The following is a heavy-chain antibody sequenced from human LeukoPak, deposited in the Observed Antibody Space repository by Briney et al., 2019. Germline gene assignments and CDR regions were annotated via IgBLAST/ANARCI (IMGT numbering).Heavy chain of an antibody. V-gene: IGHV3-7*01. CDR3: AKDEVGGHFEY. D-gene: IGHD1-26*01. CDR1: GFKLSSFW. CDR2: IREDGSEK. Sequence: GGSLSLSCAASGFKLSSFWMSWVRQAPGKGLEWVAKIREDGSEKYYVDSVKGRFTISRDNAKNSLSLQMISLRVEDTAVYYCAKDEVGGHFEYWGQGTLVTVSS. J-gene: IGHJ4*02.